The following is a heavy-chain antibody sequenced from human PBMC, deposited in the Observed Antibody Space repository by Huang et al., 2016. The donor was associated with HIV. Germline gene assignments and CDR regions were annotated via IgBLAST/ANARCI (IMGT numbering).Heavy chain of an antibody. V-gene: IGHV3-30*02. CDR1: GFTFSRYG. J-gene: IGHJ6*03. Sequence: QVQLVESGGGVVQPGGSLRLSCSASGFTFSRYGMHWVRQGRGKGLGGVDFMRAEGINHCYADFLKGRISISRDKARNKLFLQVNSLRSEDAGVYYCAKDPHDNGDYSLYQYYYYLDVWGKGTTVTVSS. D-gene: IGHD4-17*01. CDR2: MRAEGINH. CDR3: AKDPHDNGDYSLYQYYYYLDV.